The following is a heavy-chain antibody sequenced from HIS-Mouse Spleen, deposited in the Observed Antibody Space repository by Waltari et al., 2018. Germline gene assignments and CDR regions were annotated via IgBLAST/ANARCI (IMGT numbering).Heavy chain of an antibody. CDR2: IYYSGST. CDR1: GGSICSSSYY. J-gene: IGHJ2*01. D-gene: IGHD6-13*01. Sequence: QLHLQESGPGLVKPSETLDLPGAVSGGSICSSSYYWVWIRQPPAKGLEWIGSIYYSGSTYYNPSLKSRVTISVDTSKNQFSLKLSSVTAADTAVYYCAREIPYSSSWYDWYFDLWGRGTLVTVSS. V-gene: IGHV4-39*07. CDR3: AREIPYSSSWYDWYFDL.